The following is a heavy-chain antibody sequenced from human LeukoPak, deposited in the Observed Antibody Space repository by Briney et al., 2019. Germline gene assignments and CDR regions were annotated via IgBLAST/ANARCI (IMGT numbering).Heavy chain of an antibody. V-gene: IGHV4-39*01. D-gene: IGHD1-1*01. CDR2: MYYRGST. Sequence: SETLSLTCTVSGDSISSNNYYWGWIRQPPGKGLEWIANMYYRGSTYYNPSLKSRVTISVDTSKNQFSLKLSSVTAADTSVYYCARVPGGALNWFDPWGQGTLVTVSS. J-gene: IGHJ5*02. CDR3: ARVPGGALNWFDP. CDR1: GDSISSNNYY.